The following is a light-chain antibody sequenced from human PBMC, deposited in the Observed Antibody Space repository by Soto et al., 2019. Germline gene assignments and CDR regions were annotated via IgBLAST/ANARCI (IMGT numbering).Light chain of an antibody. J-gene: IGLJ2*01. CDR2: DNS. CDR1: YSNIGSNF. CDR3: GTWDSSLSVVV. V-gene: IGLV1-51*01. Sequence: QSVLTQSSSVSAAAGQKVSISCSGSYSNIGSNFVSWYQHFPGSAPKLVIYDNSQRPSRIPDRFSGSKSGSSATLGITGLQTGDEADYYCGTWDSSLSVVVFGGGTKLTVL.